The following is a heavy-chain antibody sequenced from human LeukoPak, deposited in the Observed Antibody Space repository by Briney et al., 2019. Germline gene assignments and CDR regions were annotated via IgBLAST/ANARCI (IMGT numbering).Heavy chain of an antibody. D-gene: IGHD3-10*01. Sequence: RGESLRISCKGSGYSFSTYWINWVRLMPGKGLEWMGRIDPSDSYTKYSPSSQGHVTISVDKSISTAYLQWTSLKASDTAMYYCARRVRGVVRLDAFDIWGQGTMVTVSS. J-gene: IGHJ3*02. CDR2: IDPSDSYT. CDR3: ARRVRGVVRLDAFDI. V-gene: IGHV5-10-1*01. CDR1: GYSFSTYW.